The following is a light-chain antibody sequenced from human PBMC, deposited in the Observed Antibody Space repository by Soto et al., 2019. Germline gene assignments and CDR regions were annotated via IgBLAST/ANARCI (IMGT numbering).Light chain of an antibody. CDR1: QSVSSSY. CDR2: GAS. Sequence: ELVLTQSPGTLSLSPGERATLSCRASQSVSSSYLAWYQQKPGQPPRLLIYGASSRATGIPDRFSGSGSGTDFTLTISRLEPEDFAVYYCQQYGSSPWTFGQGTKVDIK. V-gene: IGKV3-20*01. CDR3: QQYGSSPWT. J-gene: IGKJ1*01.